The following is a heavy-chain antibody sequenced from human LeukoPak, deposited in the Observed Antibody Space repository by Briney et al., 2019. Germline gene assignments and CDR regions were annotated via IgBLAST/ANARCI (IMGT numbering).Heavy chain of an antibody. J-gene: IGHJ4*02. Sequence: GGSLRLSCAASGFTFSHSAMSWVRQAPGKGLEWISTISGSGSDTNYADSVRGRLIISRDNSKNTLFLQMNSLRTEDTALYYCAKLHGAQFGWGQGTLVTVSS. CDR1: GFTFSHSA. V-gene: IGHV3-23*01. CDR3: AKLHGAQFG. CDR2: ISGSGSDT. D-gene: IGHD3-16*01.